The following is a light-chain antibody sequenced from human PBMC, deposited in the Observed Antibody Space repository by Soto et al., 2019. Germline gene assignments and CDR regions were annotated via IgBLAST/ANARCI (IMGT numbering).Light chain of an antibody. J-gene: IGKJ2*03. Sequence: EIVMTQSPATLSVSPGERATLFCRASQSVSRNLAWYHQKPGQAPRLLIYGASTRATGIPARFTGSGSGTECTLTISSLQSEDVAVYYCEQYNNWTPYSFGQGTKREIK. V-gene: IGKV3-15*01. CDR1: QSVSRN. CDR2: GAS. CDR3: EQYNNWTPYS.